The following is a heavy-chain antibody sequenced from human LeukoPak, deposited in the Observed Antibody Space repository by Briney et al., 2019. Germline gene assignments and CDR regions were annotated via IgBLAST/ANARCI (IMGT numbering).Heavy chain of an antibody. CDR1: GFTFSSYA. CDR2: ISGSGGST. V-gene: IGHV3-23*01. D-gene: IGHD2-15*01. Sequence: PGGSLRLSCAASGFTFSSYAMSGVRQAPGKGLECVSAISGSGGSTYSADSVKGRFTISRDNSKNTLYLQMNSLRAEDTAVYYCAKSDVVAATPFDYWGQGTLVTVSS. J-gene: IGHJ4*02. CDR3: AKSDVVAATPFDY.